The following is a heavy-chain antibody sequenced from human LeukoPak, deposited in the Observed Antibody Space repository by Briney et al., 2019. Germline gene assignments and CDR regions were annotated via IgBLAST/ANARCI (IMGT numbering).Heavy chain of an antibody. CDR3: AKSLLTTATGTGRASDI. CDR1: TFSFSEYP. CDR2: ISAGGDGT. J-gene: IGHJ3*02. D-gene: IGHD1-1*01. Sequence: PGGSLRLSCAASTFSFSEYPMGWVRQAPGKGLEWVSGISAGGDGTCYADPVKGRFTISRDNSKNTLFLQMNSLRAEDTAKYYCAKSLLTTATGTGRASDIWGQGTMVTVSS. V-gene: IGHV3-23*01.